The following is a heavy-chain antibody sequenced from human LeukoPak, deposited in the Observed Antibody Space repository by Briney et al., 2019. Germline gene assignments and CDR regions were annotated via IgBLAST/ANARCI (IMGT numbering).Heavy chain of an antibody. V-gene: IGHV3-9*01. CDR2: ISWNSGSI. CDR1: GFTFDGYA. Sequence: GRSLRLSCAASGFTFDGYAMHWVRQAPGKGLEWVSGISWNSGSIGYADSVKGRFTISRDNAKNSLYLQMNSLRAEDTALYYCAKEGAAAGTVSYWGQGTLVTVSS. D-gene: IGHD6-13*01. J-gene: IGHJ4*02. CDR3: AKEGAAAGTVSY.